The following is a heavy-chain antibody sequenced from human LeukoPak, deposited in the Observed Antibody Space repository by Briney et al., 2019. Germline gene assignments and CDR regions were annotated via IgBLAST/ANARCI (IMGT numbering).Heavy chain of an antibody. V-gene: IGHV4-59*01. J-gene: IGHJ3*02. CDR1: GGSISTYY. Sequence: SETLSLTCTVSGGSISTYYWSWIRQPPAKGLEWIGNIYYSGSTNYNPSVKSRVTMSVDTSKKQFSLNLSSLTAADTAVYYCARGGTAVVTPYAFDIWGQGTMVTVSS. CDR2: IYYSGST. D-gene: IGHD4-23*01. CDR3: ARGGTAVVTPYAFDI.